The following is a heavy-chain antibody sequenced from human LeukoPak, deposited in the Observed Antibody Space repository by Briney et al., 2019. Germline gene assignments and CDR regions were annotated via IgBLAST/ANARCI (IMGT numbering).Heavy chain of an antibody. J-gene: IGHJ4*02. D-gene: IGHD3-10*01. CDR1: GGTFSSYA. CDR3: ARGTLWFGELYDY. Sequence: SVKVSCKASGGTFSSYAISWVRQAPGQGLEWMGGIIPIFGTANYAQKFQGRVTMTRNTSISTAYMELSSLRSEDTAVYYCARGTLWFGELYDYWGQGTLVTVSS. V-gene: IGHV1-69*05. CDR2: IIPIFGTA.